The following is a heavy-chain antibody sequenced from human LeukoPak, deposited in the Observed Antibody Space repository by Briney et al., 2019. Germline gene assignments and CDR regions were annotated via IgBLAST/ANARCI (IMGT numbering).Heavy chain of an antibody. J-gene: IGHJ6*03. Sequence: ASVKVSCKASGYPFTNYDINWVRQATGQGLEWMGWLNPNNGKTGCAQKFQGRVTITRDTSISTAYMELSSLRSEDTAVYYCARRARDCSRTSCFNYYYYTDVWGKGTTVTVSS. D-gene: IGHD2-2*01. CDR2: LNPNNGKT. CDR1: GYPFTNYD. V-gene: IGHV1-8*03. CDR3: ARRARDCSRTSCFNYYYYTDV.